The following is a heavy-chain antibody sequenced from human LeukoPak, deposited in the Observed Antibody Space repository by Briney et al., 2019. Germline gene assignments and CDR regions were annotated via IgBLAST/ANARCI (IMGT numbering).Heavy chain of an antibody. D-gene: IGHD5-18*01. Sequence: SETLSLTCTVSGGSISSYYWSWIRQPPGKGLEWIGYIYYSGSTNYNPSLKSRVTISVDTSKNQFSLKLSSVTAADTAVYYCARQGYGRFGYWGQGTLVTVSS. CDR1: GGSISSYY. CDR3: ARQGYGRFGY. V-gene: IGHV4-59*08. CDR2: IYYSGST. J-gene: IGHJ4*02.